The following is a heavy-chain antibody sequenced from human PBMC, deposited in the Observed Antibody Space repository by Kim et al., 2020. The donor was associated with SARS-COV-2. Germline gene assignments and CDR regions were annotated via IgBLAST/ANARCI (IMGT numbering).Heavy chain of an antibody. Sequence: NPSLKSRVTISVDTSKNQFSLKLSSVTAADTAVYYCATDYGSGSFYGMDVWGQGTTVTVSS. J-gene: IGHJ6*02. D-gene: IGHD3-10*01. V-gene: IGHV4-59*01. CDR3: ATDYGSGSFYGMDV.